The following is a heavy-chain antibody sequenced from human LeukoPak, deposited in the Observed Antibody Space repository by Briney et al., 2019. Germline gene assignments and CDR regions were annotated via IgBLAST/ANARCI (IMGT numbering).Heavy chain of an antibody. V-gene: IGHV3-21*01. J-gene: IGHJ4*02. Sequence: GGSLRLSCAATGFTFSSYSMDWVRQAPGKGLEWVSSISSSSSYIYYADSVEGRFTISIDNAKNSLYLQMNSLRAEDSAVYYCASPFGRNFDYWGQGTLVTVSS. CDR3: ASPFGRNFDY. CDR2: ISSSSSYI. D-gene: IGHD3-3*01. CDR1: GFTFSSYS.